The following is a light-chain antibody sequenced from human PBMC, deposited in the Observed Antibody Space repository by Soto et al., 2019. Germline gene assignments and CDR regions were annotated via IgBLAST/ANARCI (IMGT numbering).Light chain of an antibody. Sequence: QSALTQPASVSGSPGQSITISCTGTSSDVGSYNLVSWYQQHPGKAPKLMIFEVSKRPSGVSNRFSGSKSGNTASLTISGLQAEDEADYYCCSDAGSNYVFGTGTKLTVL. CDR2: EVS. CDR1: SSDVGSYNL. V-gene: IGLV2-23*02. CDR3: CSDAGSNYV. J-gene: IGLJ1*01.